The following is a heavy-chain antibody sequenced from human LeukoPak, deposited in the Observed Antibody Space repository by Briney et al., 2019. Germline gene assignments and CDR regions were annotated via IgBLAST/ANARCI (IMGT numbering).Heavy chain of an antibody. J-gene: IGHJ3*02. Sequence: SETLSLTCIVSGGSISTANYYCGWVRQPPGKGLEWIGNIYYSGSTYYNMSLNSRVTISVDTSKNHFSLQLRSLTATDTAVYYCARPERLSAAHDAFHIWGQGTVVTVSS. V-gene: IGHV4-39*01. CDR2: IYYSGST. CDR1: GGSISTANYY. D-gene: IGHD2-15*01. CDR3: ARPERLSAAHDAFHI.